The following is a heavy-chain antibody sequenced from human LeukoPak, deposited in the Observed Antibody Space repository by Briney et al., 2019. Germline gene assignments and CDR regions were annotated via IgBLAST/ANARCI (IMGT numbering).Heavy chain of an antibody. J-gene: IGHJ3*02. CDR1: GFTFRRYW. CDR2: IKQDGSAR. Sequence: PGGSLRLSCAASGFTFRRYWMSWVRQAPGKGLELVANIKQDGSARFYGDSVKGRFTVSRDNAKNSLYIQMNSLRAEDTAVYYCARDREGSRDAFDIWGQGTMVTVSS. V-gene: IGHV3-7*01. CDR3: ARDREGSRDAFDI. D-gene: IGHD1-26*01.